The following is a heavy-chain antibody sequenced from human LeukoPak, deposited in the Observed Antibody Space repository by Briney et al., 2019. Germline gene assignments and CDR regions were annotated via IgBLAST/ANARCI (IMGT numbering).Heavy chain of an antibody. CDR2: IYYSGST. V-gene: IGHV4-59*01. D-gene: IGHD1-1*01. Sequence: PSETLSLTCTVSGGSISRYSWSWIRQPPGKGLEWIGYIYYSGSTNYNPSLKSRVTISVDTSKNQFSLKLSSVTAADTAVYYCARSNWNSAFDIWGQGSMVTVSS. J-gene: IGHJ3*02. CDR1: GGSISRYS. CDR3: ARSNWNSAFDI.